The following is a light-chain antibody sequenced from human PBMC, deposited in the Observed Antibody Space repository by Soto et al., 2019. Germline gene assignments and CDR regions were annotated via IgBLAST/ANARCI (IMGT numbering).Light chain of an antibody. J-gene: IGLJ3*02. CDR2: EVS. CDR3: SSYTTSSTVWV. Sequence: QSALTQPASVSGSPGQSITISCTGTSSDVGGYRYVSWYQQHPGKAPKLMIYEVSDRPSGVSNRFSGSKSGNTASLTISGLQAEDEADYYCSSYTTSSTVWVFGGGTKLTVL. CDR1: SSDVGGYRY. V-gene: IGLV2-14*01.